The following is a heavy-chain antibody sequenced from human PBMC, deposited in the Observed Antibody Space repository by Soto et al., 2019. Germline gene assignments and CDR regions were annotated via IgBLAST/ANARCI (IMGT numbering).Heavy chain of an antibody. V-gene: IGHV4-31*03. J-gene: IGHJ6*02. Sequence: QVQLQESGPGLVKPSQTLSLTCTVSGGSINSGGYYWNRIRQHPARGLAWMGYIYYTGRTYYTQSLKTRIIFTIDTSRNQFSLKVNSVTAADTAVYYCARATPSVATLGYGMDVWGQGTTVVVSS. CDR2: IYYTGRT. CDR1: GGSINSGGYY. CDR3: ARATPSVATLGYGMDV. D-gene: IGHD5-12*01.